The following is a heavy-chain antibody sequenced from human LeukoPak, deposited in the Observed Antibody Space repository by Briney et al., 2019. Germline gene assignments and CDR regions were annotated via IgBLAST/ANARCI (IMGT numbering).Heavy chain of an antibody. Sequence: PSETLSLTCTVSGASISSHYWSWIRQPPGKGLEWIGYIHYSGSTNCNPSLKSRVTISLDTSKNQFSLKLTSVTAADTAVYYCSRAWTRFNIPGAYWGQGTLVTVPS. J-gene: IGHJ4*02. CDR3: SRAWTRFNIPGAY. D-gene: IGHD1-1*01. CDR2: IHYSGST. CDR1: GASISSHY. V-gene: IGHV4-59*11.